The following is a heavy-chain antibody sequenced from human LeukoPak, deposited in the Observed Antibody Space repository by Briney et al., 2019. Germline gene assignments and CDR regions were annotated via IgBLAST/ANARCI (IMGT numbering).Heavy chain of an antibody. V-gene: IGHV1-18*01. CDR1: GYTFTTYG. Sequence: ASVKVSCKASGYTFTTYGISWVRQAPGQGLEWMGWISPYNGNTNYAPKLQGRFTMTTDTSTSTAYMEVRSLRSDDTAVYYCARGANGWSVDYWGQGTLVTVSS. J-gene: IGHJ4*02. CDR3: ARGANGWSVDY. D-gene: IGHD6-19*01. CDR2: ISPYNGNT.